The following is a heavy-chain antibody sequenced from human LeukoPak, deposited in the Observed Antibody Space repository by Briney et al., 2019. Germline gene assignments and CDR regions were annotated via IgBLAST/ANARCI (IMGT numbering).Heavy chain of an antibody. J-gene: IGHJ6*02. CDR2: IYYSGST. CDR1: GGSISSYY. V-gene: IGHV4-59*01. CDR3: ARASGGSNTSSYYYYGMDV. Sequence: SETLSLTCTVSGGSISSYYWSWIRQPPGKGLEWIGYIYYSGSTNYNPSLKSRVTISVDTSKNQFSLKLSPVTAADTAVYYCARASGGSNTSSYYYYGMDVWGQGTTVTVSS. D-gene: IGHD3-10*01.